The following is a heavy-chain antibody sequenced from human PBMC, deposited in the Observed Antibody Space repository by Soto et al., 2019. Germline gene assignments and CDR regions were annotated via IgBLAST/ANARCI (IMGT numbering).Heavy chain of an antibody. Sequence: QVQLVQSGSEVKKPGASVNVSCKAFGYTFTSYGFSWVRQVPGQGLEWLGWISAFNGDTQYAQTMKGRLTVTTETSTTSVHMELRRLTPADTAVYYCTREAGWQRMVPYDWGQGTLVTVS. CDR3: TREAGWQRMVPYD. V-gene: IGHV1-18*04. CDR1: GYTFTSYG. CDR2: ISAFNGDT. J-gene: IGHJ4*02. D-gene: IGHD6-25*01.